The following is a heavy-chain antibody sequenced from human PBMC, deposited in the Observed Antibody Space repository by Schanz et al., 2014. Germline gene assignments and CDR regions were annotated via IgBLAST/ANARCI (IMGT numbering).Heavy chain of an antibody. Sequence: QVQLVQSGAEVKKPGSSVKVSCKASRSTFSSYTISWVRQAPGQGPEFMGWISTFRNEDTNSAQRFQGRLTMTTDTSTSTAYMELRSLRSDDTAVYYCVRLDVHDYWGQGTLXTVSA. D-gene: IGHD3-16*01. J-gene: IGHJ4*02. CDR1: RSTFSSYT. CDR3: VRLDVHDY. V-gene: IGHV1-18*01. CDR2: ISTFRNEDT.